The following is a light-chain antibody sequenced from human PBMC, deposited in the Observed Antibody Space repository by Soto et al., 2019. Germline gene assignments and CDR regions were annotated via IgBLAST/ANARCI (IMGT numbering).Light chain of an antibody. Sequence: EIVLTQSPGTLYLSPEERATLSCRASQSVSSSYLAWYQQKPGQAPRLLIYGASSRATGIPDRFSGSGSGTDFTLTISRLEPEDFAVYYCQQDSSSAFTFGPGTKVDI. CDR1: QSVSSSY. CDR2: GAS. J-gene: IGKJ3*01. CDR3: QQDSSSAFT. V-gene: IGKV3-20*01.